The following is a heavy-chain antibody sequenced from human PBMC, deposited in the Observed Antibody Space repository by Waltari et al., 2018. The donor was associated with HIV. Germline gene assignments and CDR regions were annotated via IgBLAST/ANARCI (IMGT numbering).Heavy chain of an antibody. CDR3: AKDYCSSTSCYTDYYYGMDV. D-gene: IGHD2-2*02. CDR1: GFTFDDYA. Sequence: EVQLVESGGDLVQPGRSLRLSCAASGFTFDDYAMHWVRQAPAKGLEWVSGISWNSGSIGYADSVKGRFTISRDNAKNSLYLQMNSLRAEDTALYYCAKDYCSSTSCYTDYYYGMDVWGQGTTVTVSS. J-gene: IGHJ6*02. V-gene: IGHV3-9*01. CDR2: ISWNSGSI.